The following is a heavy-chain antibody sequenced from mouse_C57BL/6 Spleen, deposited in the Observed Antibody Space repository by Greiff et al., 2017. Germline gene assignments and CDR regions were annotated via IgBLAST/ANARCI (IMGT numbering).Heavy chain of an antibody. Sequence: VQLVESGAELVRPGASVTLSCKASGYTFTDYEMHWVKQTPVHGLEWIGAIDPETGGTAYNQKFKGKAILTADKSSSTAYMELRSLTSKDSAVYYCTRDYDGYYAYYFDYWGQGTTLTVSS. CDR3: TRDYDGYYAYYFDY. V-gene: IGHV1-15*01. D-gene: IGHD2-3*01. CDR1: GYTFTDYE. CDR2: IDPETGGT. J-gene: IGHJ2*01.